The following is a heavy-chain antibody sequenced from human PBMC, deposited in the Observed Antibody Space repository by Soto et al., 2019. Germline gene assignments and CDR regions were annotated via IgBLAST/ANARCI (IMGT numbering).Heavy chain of an antibody. J-gene: IGHJ4*02. CDR3: ARDKTPGYSSSWVLDY. CDR1: GFTFSSYG. D-gene: IGHD6-13*01. Sequence: QVQLVESGGGVVQPGRSLRLSCAASGFTFSSYGMHWVRQAPGDGLEWVAVIWYNGNNEYYADSVKGRFTVSRDNSKNTLYLQMNSLRGEDTAVYYCARDKTPGYSSSWVLDYWGQGTLVTVSS. V-gene: IGHV3-33*01. CDR2: IWYNGNNE.